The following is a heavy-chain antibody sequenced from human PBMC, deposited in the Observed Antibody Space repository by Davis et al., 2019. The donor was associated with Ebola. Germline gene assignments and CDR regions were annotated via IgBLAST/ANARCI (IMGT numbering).Heavy chain of an antibody. CDR1: GFTFSSDW. V-gene: IGHV3-74*01. J-gene: IGHJ6*02. D-gene: IGHD3-22*01. CDR2: INSDGTST. CDR3: AREGRSSGYYYENYYGMDV. Sequence: GESLKISCAASGFTFSSDWMHWVRQAPGKGLVWVSRINSDGTSTSYADSVKGRFTISRDNAKNTLYLQMNSLRAEDTAVYYCAREGRSSGYYYENYYGMDVWGQGTTVTVSS.